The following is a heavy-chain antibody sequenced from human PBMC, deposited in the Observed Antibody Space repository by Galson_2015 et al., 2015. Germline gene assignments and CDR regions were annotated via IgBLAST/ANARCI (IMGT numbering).Heavy chain of an antibody. Sequence: LTCTVSGGSISSYYWSWIRQPPGKGLEWIGYIYYSGSTNYDPSLKSRVTLSVDTSKNQFSLKLSSVTAADTAVYYCARGPALPDYWGQGTLVTVSS. CDR2: IYYSGST. V-gene: IGHV4-59*01. CDR3: ARGPALPDY. J-gene: IGHJ4*02. CDR1: GGSISSYY.